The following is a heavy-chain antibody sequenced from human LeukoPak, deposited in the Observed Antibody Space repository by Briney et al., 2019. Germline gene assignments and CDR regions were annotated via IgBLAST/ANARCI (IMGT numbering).Heavy chain of an antibody. CDR3: ARHSKLMFDY. V-gene: IGHV4-34*01. CDR1: GGSFSGYY. Sequence: SETLSLTCAVYGGSFSGYYWSWIRQPPGKGLEWIGEINHSGSTNYNPSLKSRVTISVDTSKTQFSLKLSSVTAADTAVYYCARHSKLMFDYWGQGTLVTVSS. CDR2: INHSGST. J-gene: IGHJ4*02. D-gene: IGHD1-1*01.